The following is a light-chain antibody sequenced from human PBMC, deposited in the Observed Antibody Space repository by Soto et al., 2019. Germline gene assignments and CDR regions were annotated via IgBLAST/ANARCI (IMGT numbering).Light chain of an antibody. CDR1: SSNIGAGYD. Sequence: QPVLTQPPSVSGAPGQRVTISCTGSSSNIGAGYDVHWYQQLPGTAPKLLIYGNTNRPSGVPDRFSASKSGTSASLAITGLQAEDDVDYYCQSYDSSLSGYVFGTGTQLTVL. CDR2: GNT. V-gene: IGLV1-40*01. J-gene: IGLJ1*01. CDR3: QSYDSSLSGYV.